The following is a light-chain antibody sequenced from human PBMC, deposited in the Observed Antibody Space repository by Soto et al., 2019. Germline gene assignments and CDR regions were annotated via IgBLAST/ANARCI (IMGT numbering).Light chain of an antibody. CDR1: QSVSST. J-gene: IGKJ1*01. V-gene: IGKV3-20*01. CDR3: QQYGSSPTT. Sequence: EIVMTQSPATLSVSPGERATLSCRASQSVSSTLAWYQQKPGQAPRLLIYGASSRATGIPDRFSGSGSGTDFTLTISRLEPEDFAVYYCQQYGSSPTTFGQGTKVDI. CDR2: GAS.